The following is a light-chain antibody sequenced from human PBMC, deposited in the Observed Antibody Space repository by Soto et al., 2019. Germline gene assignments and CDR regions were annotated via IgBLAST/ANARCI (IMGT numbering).Light chain of an antibody. CDR3: QQSYSTPPWT. CDR1: QSISSY. CDR2: AAS. Sequence: DIQMTQSPSSLSASVADRVTITCRASQSISSYLNWYQQKPRKAPKLLIYAASSLQSGVPSRFSGSGSETDFTLTISSLQPEDFATYYCQQSYSTPPWTFGQGTKVEIK. V-gene: IGKV1-39*01. J-gene: IGKJ1*01.